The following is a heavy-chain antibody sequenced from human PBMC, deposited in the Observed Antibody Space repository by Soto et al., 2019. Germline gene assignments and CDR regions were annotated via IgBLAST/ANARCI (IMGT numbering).Heavy chain of an antibody. Sequence: PSETLSLTCTVSGGSISSYYWSWIRQPPGKGLEWIGYIYYSGSTNYNPSLKSRVTISVDTSKNQFSLKLSSVTSADTAVYYCARHKGTLSSLGPPHEAVDIWGQGTMVTVSS. V-gene: IGHV4-59*08. CDR2: IYYSGST. CDR1: GGSISSYY. J-gene: IGHJ3*02. D-gene: IGHD3-16*01. CDR3: ARHKGTLSSLGPPHEAVDI.